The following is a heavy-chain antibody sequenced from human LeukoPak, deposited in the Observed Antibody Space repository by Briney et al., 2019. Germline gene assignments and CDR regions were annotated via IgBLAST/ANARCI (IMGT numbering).Heavy chain of an antibody. CDR2: FYHGGNT. J-gene: IGHJ4*02. CDR1: GYSISSGNY. CDR3: ASEKNGPPADY. D-gene: IGHD2-8*01. V-gene: IGHV4-38-2*01. Sequence: SETQSLTCAVSGYSISSGNYWGWIRQPPGKGLEWIGSFYHGGNTYYNPSLKSRVTMSVDTSKNQFSLKLSSVTAADTAVYYCASEKNGPPADYWGQGTLVTVSS.